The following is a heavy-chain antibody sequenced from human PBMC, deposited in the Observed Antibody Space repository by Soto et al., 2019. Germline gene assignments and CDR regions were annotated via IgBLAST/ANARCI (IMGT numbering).Heavy chain of an antibody. D-gene: IGHD3-22*01. J-gene: IGHJ4*02. V-gene: IGHV4-59*01. CDR1: GGSISSYY. CDR2: IYYSGST. Sequence: QSQTLSLTCTVSGGSISSYYWSWIRQPPGKGLEWIGYIYYSGSTNYNPSLKSRVTISVDTPKNQFSLKLSSVTAADTAVYYCARARGEGWTYYYDSSGYYYFDYWGQGTLVTVSS. CDR3: ARARGEGWTYYYDSSGYYYFDY.